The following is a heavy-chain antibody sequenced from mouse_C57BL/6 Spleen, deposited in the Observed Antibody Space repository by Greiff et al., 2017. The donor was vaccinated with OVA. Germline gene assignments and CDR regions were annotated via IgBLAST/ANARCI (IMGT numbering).Heavy chain of an antibody. D-gene: IGHD1-1*01. CDR1: GFNIKDYY. CDR3: AREGGSSPSGYFDV. CDR2: IDPEDGET. V-gene: IGHV14-2*01. J-gene: IGHJ1*03. Sequence: EVQLVESGAELVKPGASVKLSCTASGFNIKDYYMHWVKQRTEQGLEWIGRIDPEDGETKYAPQFQGKATITADTSSNTAYLQLSSLTSEDTAVYYCAREGGSSPSGYFDVWGTGTTVTVSS.